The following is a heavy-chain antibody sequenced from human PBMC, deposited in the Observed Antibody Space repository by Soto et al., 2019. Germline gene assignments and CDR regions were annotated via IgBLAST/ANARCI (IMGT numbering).Heavy chain of an antibody. CDR1: GFTFSSYA. CDR3: ARAGTSVTKLVWFDP. V-gene: IGHV3-23*01. CDR2: INFSGDST. Sequence: PGGSLRLSCAASGFTFSSYAMSWVRQAPGKGLEWVSSINFSGDSTYYADSVKGRFTMSRDNSKKGVYLQMNSLRAEDTAVYYCARAGTSVTKLVWFDPWGQGTLVTVS. J-gene: IGHJ5*02. D-gene: IGHD6-13*01.